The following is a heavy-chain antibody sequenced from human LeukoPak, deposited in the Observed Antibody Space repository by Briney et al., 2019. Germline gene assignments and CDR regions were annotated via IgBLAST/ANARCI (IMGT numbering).Heavy chain of an antibody. D-gene: IGHD6-19*01. J-gene: IGHJ4*02. Sequence: ASVTVSFMASGYTFTGYYMHWVRQAPGQGLEWMGWINPNSGGTNYAQKFQGRVTMTRDTSISTAYMELSRLRSDDTAVYYCARAFGYSSGWPFDYWGQGTLVTVSS. CDR3: ARAFGYSSGWPFDY. CDR1: GYTFTGYY. V-gene: IGHV1-2*02. CDR2: INPNSGGT.